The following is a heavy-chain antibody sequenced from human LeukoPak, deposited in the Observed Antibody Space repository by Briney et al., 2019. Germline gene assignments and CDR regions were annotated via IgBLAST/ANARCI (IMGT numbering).Heavy chain of an antibody. CDR2: IDWDDDK. V-gene: IGHV2-70*01. Sequence: SGPTLLHPTQTLTLTCTFSGFALGTSGMGVGWIRQPPGKALEWLSHIDWDDDKYYSTSLKTRLTISKDTSKNQVVLTMTNMDPVDTATYYCARDKGNYFDYWGQGTLVTVSS. CDR1: GFALGTSGMG. CDR3: ARDKGNYFDY. J-gene: IGHJ4*02.